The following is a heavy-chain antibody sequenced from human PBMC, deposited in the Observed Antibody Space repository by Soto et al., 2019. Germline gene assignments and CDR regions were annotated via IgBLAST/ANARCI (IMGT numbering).Heavy chain of an antibody. D-gene: IGHD1-1*01. CDR1: GGSISSYY. V-gene: IGHV4-59*08. CDR2: IYYSGST. J-gene: IGHJ5*02. Sequence: SETLSVTCTVSGGSISSYYWSWIRQPPGKGLEWIGYIYYSGSTNYNPSLKSRVTISVDTSKNQFSLKLSSVTAADTAVYYCARQTYGTSWFDPWGQGTLVTVSS. CDR3: ARQTYGTSWFDP.